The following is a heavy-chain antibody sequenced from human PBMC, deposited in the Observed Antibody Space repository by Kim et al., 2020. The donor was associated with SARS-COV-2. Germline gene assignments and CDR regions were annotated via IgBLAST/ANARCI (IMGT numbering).Heavy chain of an antibody. V-gene: IGHV3-48*03. J-gene: IGHJ4*02. Sequence: GGSLRLSCTASGFILSSFEMNWVRQAPGKGLEWFSYISGSGDTIYYTDSVKGRFTISGDNAKNSLFLQMNSLRADDTGIYYCARQGPNQSPLDYWGQG. CDR2: ISGSGDTI. CDR3: ARQGPNQSPLDY. D-gene: IGHD2-2*01. CDR1: GFILSSFE.